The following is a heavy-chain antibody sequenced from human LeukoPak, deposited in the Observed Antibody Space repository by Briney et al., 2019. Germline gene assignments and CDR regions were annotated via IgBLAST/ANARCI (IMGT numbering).Heavy chain of an antibody. D-gene: IGHD6-19*01. V-gene: IGHV4-39*01. CDR1: GGSISSSSYY. J-gene: IGHJ6*03. CDR3: ARGLAVAGTYYYYYYMDV. CDR2: IYYSGST. Sequence: PSQTLSLTCTVSGGSISSSSYYWGWIRQPPGKGLEWIGSIYYSGSTYYNPSLKSRVTISVDTSKNQFSLKLSSVTAADTAVYYCARGLAVAGTYYYYYYMDVWGKGTTVTVSS.